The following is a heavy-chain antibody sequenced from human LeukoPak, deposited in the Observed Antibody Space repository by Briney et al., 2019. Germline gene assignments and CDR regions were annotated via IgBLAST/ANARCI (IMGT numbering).Heavy chain of an antibody. CDR2: IYYSGST. CDR3: ARDSSGLDAFDI. J-gene: IGHJ3*02. D-gene: IGHD3-22*01. CDR1: GGSLSSSSYY. Sequence: SETLSLTCTVSGGSLSSSSYYWGWIRQPPGKGLEWIGSIYYSGSTYYNPSLKSRVTISVDTSKNQFSLKLSSVTAADTAVYYCARDSSGLDAFDIWGQGTMVTVSS. V-gene: IGHV4-39*07.